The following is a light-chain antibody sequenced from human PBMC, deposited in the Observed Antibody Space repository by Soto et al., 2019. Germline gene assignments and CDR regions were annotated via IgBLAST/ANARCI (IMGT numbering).Light chain of an antibody. J-gene: IGKJ4*01. CDR2: GAS. Sequence: ELVLTQSPGTLSFSPGERDTLSCRASQSVSKNFLAWYQQKPGQAPRLLISGASNRATGIPDRFSGSGSGTDFSLTIDRLEPEDFAVYFCRQYGSSPPTFGGGTKVAIK. V-gene: IGKV3-20*01. CDR3: RQYGSSPPT. CDR1: QSVSKNF.